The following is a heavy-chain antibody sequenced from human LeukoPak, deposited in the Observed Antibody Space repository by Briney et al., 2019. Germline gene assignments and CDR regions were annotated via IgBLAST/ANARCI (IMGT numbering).Heavy chain of an antibody. Sequence: GGSLRLSCEVSGFTFDNNDMHWVRQSTGKGLEWVSAIGSAGYAYYAESVRGRFTITRDTAKQSLYLQMNSLRVEDTAVYHCVRQPDSARYGFDYWGRGTQVTVSS. CDR1: GFTFDNND. CDR2: IGSAGYA. V-gene: IGHV3-13*01. D-gene: IGHD1-14*01. J-gene: IGHJ4*02. CDR3: VRQPDSARYGFDY.